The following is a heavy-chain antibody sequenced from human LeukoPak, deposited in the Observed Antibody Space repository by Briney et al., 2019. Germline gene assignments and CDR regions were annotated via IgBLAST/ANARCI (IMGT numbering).Heavy chain of an antibody. CDR2: ISYDGSNK. V-gene: IGHV3-30-3*01. J-gene: IGHJ3*02. CDR3: ARELEYGDYVDAFDI. Sequence: SGGSLRLSCAASGFTFSSYAMHWVRQAPGKGLEWVAVISYDGSNKYYADSVKGRFTISRDNSKNTLYLQMNSLRAEDTAVYYCARELEYGDYVDAFDIWGQGTMVTVSS. CDR1: GFTFSSYA. D-gene: IGHD4-17*01.